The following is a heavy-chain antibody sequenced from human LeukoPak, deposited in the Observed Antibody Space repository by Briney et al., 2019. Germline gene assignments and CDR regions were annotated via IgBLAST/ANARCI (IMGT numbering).Heavy chain of an antibody. CDR2: IYNSGST. D-gene: IGHD4-17*01. Sequence: SETLCLTCSVSGCSIRNYYWSWIRQPPGKGLEWVGYIYNSGSTNYNPALMSRVSISVDTSKNQFSLKLGSVTAADTAVYYCARLSPYGDYGYYWGQGTLVTVSS. V-gene: IGHV4-59*08. CDR1: GCSIRNYY. J-gene: IGHJ4*02. CDR3: ARLSPYGDYGYY.